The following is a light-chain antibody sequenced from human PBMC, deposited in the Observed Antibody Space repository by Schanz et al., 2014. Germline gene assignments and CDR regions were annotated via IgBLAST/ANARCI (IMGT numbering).Light chain of an antibody. V-gene: IGKV1-5*01. CDR1: QSISSW. Sequence: DIQMTQSPSTLSASVGDRVTITCRASQSISSWLAWYQQKPGKAPKVLIYDASSLESGVPSRFSGSGSGTEFTLTSNSLQPDDFATYYCQQYSSYWAFGQGTKVEIK. CDR2: DAS. CDR3: QQYSSYWA. J-gene: IGKJ1*01.